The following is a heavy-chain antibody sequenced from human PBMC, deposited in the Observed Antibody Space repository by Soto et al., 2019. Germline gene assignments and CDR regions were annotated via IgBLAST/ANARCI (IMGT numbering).Heavy chain of an antibody. CDR3: ARDGLIAAAGHDAFDI. J-gene: IGHJ3*02. CDR1: GFTVSSNY. D-gene: IGHD6-13*01. Sequence: HPGGSLRLSCAASGFTVSSNYMSWVRQAPGKGLEWVSVIYSGGSTYYADSVKGRFTISRDNSKNTLYLQMNSLRAEDTAVYYCARDGLIAAAGHDAFDIWGQGTMVTVSS. CDR2: IYSGGST. V-gene: IGHV3-66*01.